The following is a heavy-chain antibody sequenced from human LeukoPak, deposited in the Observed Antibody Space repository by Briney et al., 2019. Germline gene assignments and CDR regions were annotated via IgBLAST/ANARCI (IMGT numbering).Heavy chain of an antibody. Sequence: SETLSLTCTVSGGSISSYYWSWIRQPAGKGLEWIGRIYTSGSTNYNPSLKSRVTMSVDTSKNQFSLKLSSVTAADTAVYYCARVQDYYDRRLGSRLDAFDIWGQGAMVTVPS. CDR2: IYTSGST. CDR3: ARVQDYYDRRLGSRLDAFDI. D-gene: IGHD3-22*01. CDR1: GGSISSYY. V-gene: IGHV4-4*07. J-gene: IGHJ3*02.